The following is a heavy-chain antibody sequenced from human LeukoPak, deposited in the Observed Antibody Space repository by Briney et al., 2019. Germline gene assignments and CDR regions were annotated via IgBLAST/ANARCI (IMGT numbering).Heavy chain of an antibody. J-gene: IGHJ4*02. D-gene: IGHD6-6*01. CDR1: GFTFSRYG. Sequence: PGGSLRLSCAASGFTFSRYGMSWVRQAPGKGLEWVANIKRDGSEKYYVDSVKGRFTVSRENAENSLYLQMSSLRAEDTAVYYCARLTQLARGRYWGQGTLVTVSS. CDR2: IKRDGSEK. CDR3: ARLTQLARGRY. V-gene: IGHV3-7*03.